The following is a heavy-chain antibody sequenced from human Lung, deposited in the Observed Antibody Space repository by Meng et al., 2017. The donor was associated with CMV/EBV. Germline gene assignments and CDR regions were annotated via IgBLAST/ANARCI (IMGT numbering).Heavy chain of an antibody. Sequence: AXVXVSXXASGYTFTGYYMHWVRQAPGQGLEWMGWINPNSGGTNYAQKFQGRVTMTRDTSVSTAYMELSRLRSDDTAVYYCARDRLRFLEWSYGMDVWGQGXTVXVS. V-gene: IGHV1-2*02. J-gene: IGHJ6*02. D-gene: IGHD3-3*01. CDR1: GYTFTGYY. CDR2: INPNSGGT. CDR3: ARDRLRFLEWSYGMDV.